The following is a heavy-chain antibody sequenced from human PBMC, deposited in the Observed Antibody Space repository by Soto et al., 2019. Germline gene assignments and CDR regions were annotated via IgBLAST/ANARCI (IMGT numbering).Heavy chain of an antibody. V-gene: IGHV3-74*01. Sequence: GGSLRLSCAASGFIFSSGWMDWVRQAPGKGLVWVSRINTDGSDTRYADSVKGRFTISRDNAKNTVYLQMNSLRAEDTGVYYCVRDRPGSQEYFDYWGQGNMVTVSS. CDR3: VRDRPGSQEYFDY. D-gene: IGHD3-10*01. CDR2: INTDGSDT. CDR1: GFIFSSGW. J-gene: IGHJ4*02.